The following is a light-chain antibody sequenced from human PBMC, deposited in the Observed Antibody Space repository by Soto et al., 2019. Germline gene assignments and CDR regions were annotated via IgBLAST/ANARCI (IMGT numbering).Light chain of an antibody. V-gene: IGLV2-14*01. J-gene: IGLJ3*02. CDR1: SSYVGGYNY. CDR3: ISYTSSSTWV. CDR2: EVS. Sequence: QPALTQPASVSGSPGQSITISCTGTSSYVGGYNYVSWYQLHPGKAPKLMLFEVSNRPSGVSDRFSGSRSGNTASLTISGLQAEDESDYYCISYTSSSTWVFGGGTKLTVL.